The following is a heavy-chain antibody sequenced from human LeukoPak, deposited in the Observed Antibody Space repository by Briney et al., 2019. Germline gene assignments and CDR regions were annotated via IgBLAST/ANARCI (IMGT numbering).Heavy chain of an antibody. CDR3: ATYGPLTGDDY. Sequence: SGGSLRLSCAASGFTFSSYAMSWVRQAPGKGLEWVSAISGSGGSTYYADSVKGRFSISRDNSENMLYLQMNSLRAEDTAVYYCATYGPLTGDDYWGQGTLVTVSS. CDR2: ISGSGGST. V-gene: IGHV3-23*01. CDR1: GFTFSSYA. J-gene: IGHJ4*02. D-gene: IGHD7-27*01.